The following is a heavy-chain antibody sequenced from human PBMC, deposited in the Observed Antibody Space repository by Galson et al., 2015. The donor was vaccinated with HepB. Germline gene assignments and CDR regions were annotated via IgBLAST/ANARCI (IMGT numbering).Heavy chain of an antibody. V-gene: IGHV3-11*06. Sequence: SLRLSCAASGFTFSDYYMSWIRQAPGKGLEWVSYISSSSSYTNYADSVKGRFTISRDNAKNSLYLQMNSLRAEDTAVYYCARDVSGTWDRGVDYWGQGTLVTVSS. D-gene: IGHD6-25*01. CDR2: ISSSSSYT. J-gene: IGHJ4*02. CDR1: GFTFSDYY. CDR3: ARDVSGTWDRGVDY.